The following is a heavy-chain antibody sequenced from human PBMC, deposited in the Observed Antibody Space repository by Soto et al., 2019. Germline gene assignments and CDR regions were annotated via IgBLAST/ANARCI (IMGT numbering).Heavy chain of an antibody. CDR3: AREEAVAGNYYYYGMDV. CDR1: GNTLTNFY. Sequence: GASVKVSCKASGNTLTNFYIHWVRQAPGXXLEWMGMINPSGGFTNYAQRFQGRVTMTRDTSTATVYMELSSLRSDDTAVFYCAREEAVAGNYYYYGMDVWGQGTTVTVSS. CDR2: INPSGGFT. D-gene: IGHD6-19*01. J-gene: IGHJ6*02. V-gene: IGHV1-46*01.